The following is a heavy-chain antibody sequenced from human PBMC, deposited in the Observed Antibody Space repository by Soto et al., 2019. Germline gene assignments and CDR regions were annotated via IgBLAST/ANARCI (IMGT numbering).Heavy chain of an antibody. CDR1: GFTFSSHS. V-gene: IGHV3-23*01. Sequence: GGSLRLSCPASGFTFSSHSMTWVRQAPGKGLEWVAAVSGSGGSTYYADSVKGRFTISRDNSKHSLYLQMNSLRADDTAVYYCARVATYPYDAFDIWGQGTMVTVSS. CDR2: VSGSGGST. CDR3: ARVATYPYDAFDI. J-gene: IGHJ3*02. D-gene: IGHD5-12*01.